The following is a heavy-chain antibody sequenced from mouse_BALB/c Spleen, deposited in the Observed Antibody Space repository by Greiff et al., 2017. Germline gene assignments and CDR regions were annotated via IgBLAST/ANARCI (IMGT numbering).Heavy chain of an antibody. Sequence: VQLQQSGPELVKPGASVKMSCKASGYTFTSYVMHWVKQKPGQGLEWIGYINPYNDGTKYNEKFKGKSTLTSDKSSSTAYMELSSLTSEDSAVYYCARSGTARATVAMDYWGQGTSVTVSS. V-gene: IGHV1-14*01. D-gene: IGHD3-2*01. CDR2: INPYNDGT. J-gene: IGHJ4*01. CDR1: GYTFTSYV. CDR3: ARSGTARATVAMDY.